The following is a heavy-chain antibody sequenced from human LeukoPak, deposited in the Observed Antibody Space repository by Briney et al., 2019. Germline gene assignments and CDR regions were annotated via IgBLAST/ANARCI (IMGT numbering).Heavy chain of an antibody. D-gene: IGHD3-10*02. Sequence: GSLRLSCAASGFTFGSYWMAWVRQAPGKGLEWVANIKQDGSEKNYVDSVKGRFAISRDNAKNSPYLQMNSLRAEDTAVYYCAELGITMIGGVWGKGTTVTISS. CDR1: GFTFGSYW. J-gene: IGHJ6*04. CDR2: IKQDGSEK. CDR3: AELGITMIGGV. V-gene: IGHV3-7*01.